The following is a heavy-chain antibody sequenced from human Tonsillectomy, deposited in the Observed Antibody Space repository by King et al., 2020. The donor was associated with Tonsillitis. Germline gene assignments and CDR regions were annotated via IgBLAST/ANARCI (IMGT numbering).Heavy chain of an antibody. D-gene: IGHD5-24*01. CDR2: IYYSGST. V-gene: IGHV4-59*01. J-gene: IGHJ4*02. CDR3: ARAGRWLQQFMDY. Sequence: HVQLQESGPGLVKPSETLSLTCTVSGGSISSYYWSWIRQPPGKGLEWIGYIYYSGSTNYNPSLKSRVTISVDASKNQFSLKLSSVTAADTAVYYCARAGRWLQQFMDYWGQGTLVTVSS. CDR1: GGSISSYY.